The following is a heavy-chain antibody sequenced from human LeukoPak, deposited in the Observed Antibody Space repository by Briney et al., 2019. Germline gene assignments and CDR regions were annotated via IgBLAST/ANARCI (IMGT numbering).Heavy chain of an antibody. J-gene: IGHJ4*02. CDR3: TRSLSPDY. CDR2: ISSSSSFI. Sequence: GGSLRLSCAATGFTFSTYNMNWVRQAPEKGLEWVSSISSSSSFIYYADSVKGRFTISRDNAKNSLYLQMNSLRAEDTAVYYCTRSLSPDYWGQGTLVTVPS. V-gene: IGHV3-21*01. CDR1: GFTFSTYN.